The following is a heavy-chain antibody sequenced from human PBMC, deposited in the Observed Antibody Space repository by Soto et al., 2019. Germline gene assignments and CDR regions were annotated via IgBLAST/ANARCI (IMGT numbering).Heavy chain of an antibody. V-gene: IGHV4-34*01. J-gene: IGHJ4*02. CDR3: ARIVYGHFDY. CDR2: INHSGST. Sequence: SETLSLTCAVYGGSFSGYYWSWIRQPPGKGLEWIGEINHSGSTNYNPSLKSRVTISVETSKNQFSLKLGSVTAADTAVYYCARIVYGHFDYWGQGTLVTVSS. D-gene: IGHD4-17*01. CDR1: GGSFSGYY.